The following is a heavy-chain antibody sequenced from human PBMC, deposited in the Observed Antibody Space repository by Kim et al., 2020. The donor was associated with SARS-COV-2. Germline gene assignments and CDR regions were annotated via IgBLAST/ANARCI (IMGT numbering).Heavy chain of an antibody. V-gene: IGHV1-18*01. D-gene: IGHD6-13*01. Sequence: NYAQKLQGRVTMTTDTSTSTAYMELRSLRSDDTAVYYCARGIAAAGEFDYWGQGTLVTVSS. CDR3: ARGIAAAGEFDY. J-gene: IGHJ4*02.